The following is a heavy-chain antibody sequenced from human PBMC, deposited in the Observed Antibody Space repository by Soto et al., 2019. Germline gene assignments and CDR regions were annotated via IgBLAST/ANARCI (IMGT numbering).Heavy chain of an antibody. D-gene: IGHD1-1*01. CDR2: ISGSSTST. CDR1: GFTFSSYA. Sequence: EVQLSGSGGGLVQPGGSLRLSCAASGFTFSSYAMSWVRQAPGKGLEWVSAISGSSTSTYYADSVKGRFTISRDNSKNTLYLQMNSLRAEDTAVYYCEKDQSSGFELEKYFDYWGQGTLVTVSS. J-gene: IGHJ4*02. CDR3: EKDQSSGFELEKYFDY. V-gene: IGHV3-23*01.